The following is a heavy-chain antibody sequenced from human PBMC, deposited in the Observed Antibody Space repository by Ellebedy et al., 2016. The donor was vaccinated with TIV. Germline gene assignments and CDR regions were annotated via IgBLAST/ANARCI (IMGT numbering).Heavy chain of an antibody. Sequence: SLKISXAASGFTFDDYAMHLVRQAPGRGLEWVSGISWNSGSIGYADSVKGRFTISRDNAKNSLYLQMNSLRTEDTALYYCAKDLELRFFKMEAFDIWGQGTMVTVSS. CDR2: ISWNSGSI. V-gene: IGHV3-9*01. CDR3: AKDLELRFFKMEAFDI. CDR1: GFTFDDYA. J-gene: IGHJ3*02. D-gene: IGHD3-3*01.